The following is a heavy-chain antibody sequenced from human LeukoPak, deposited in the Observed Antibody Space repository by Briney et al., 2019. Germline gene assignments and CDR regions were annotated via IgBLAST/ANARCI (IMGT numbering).Heavy chain of an antibody. J-gene: IGHJ4*02. D-gene: IGHD3-22*01. Sequence: ASVKVSCKASGYTFTSYYMHWVRQAPGQGLEWMGIINPGGGSTSYAQKFQGRVTMTRDMSTSTVYMELSSLRSEDTAVYYCARELGCDSSGYCDDYWGQGTLVTVSS. CDR2: INPGGGST. V-gene: IGHV1-46*01. CDR3: ARELGCDSSGYCDDY. CDR1: GYTFTSYY.